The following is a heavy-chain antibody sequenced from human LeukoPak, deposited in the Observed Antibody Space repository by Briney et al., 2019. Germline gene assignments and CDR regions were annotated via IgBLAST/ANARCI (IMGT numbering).Heavy chain of an antibody. Sequence: SETLSLTCTVSGGSISSYYWSWLRQPPGKGLEWIGEINHSGSTTYNPSLKSRVTISIDTSKNQFSLKLSSVTAADTAAYYCARGGVPAADWYGMDVWGQGTTVTVSS. CDR2: INHSGST. J-gene: IGHJ6*02. CDR3: ARGGVPAADWYGMDV. D-gene: IGHD2-2*01. CDR1: GGSISSYY. V-gene: IGHV4-34*01.